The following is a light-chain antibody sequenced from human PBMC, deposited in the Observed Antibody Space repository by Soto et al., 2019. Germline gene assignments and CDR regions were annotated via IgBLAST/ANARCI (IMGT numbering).Light chain of an antibody. CDR1: ESVSSN. Sequence: EVVMTQSPATLSVARGEGATLSCRASESVSSNLAWYQQRPGQAPRLVIYGASTRATGIPARFSGGGSGTEFTLTISNLQSEDFAVYYCQQYNSWPPITFGQGTRLEIK. CDR3: QQYNSWPPIT. V-gene: IGKV3-15*01. CDR2: GAS. J-gene: IGKJ5*01.